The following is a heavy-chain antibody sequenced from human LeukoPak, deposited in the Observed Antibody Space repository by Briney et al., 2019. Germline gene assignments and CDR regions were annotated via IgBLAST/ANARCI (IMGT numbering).Heavy chain of an antibody. CDR1: GGSISSYY. J-gene: IGHJ3*02. V-gene: IGHV4-59*01. D-gene: IGHD5-18*01. CDR2: IYYSGST. CDR3: ARDRGGYSYGDHDAFDI. Sequence: SETLSLTCTVSGGSISSYYWSWIRQPPGKGLEWIGYIYYSGSTNYNTSLKSRVTISVDTSKNQFSLKLSSVTAADTAVYYCARDRGGYSYGDHDAFDIWGQGTMVTVSS.